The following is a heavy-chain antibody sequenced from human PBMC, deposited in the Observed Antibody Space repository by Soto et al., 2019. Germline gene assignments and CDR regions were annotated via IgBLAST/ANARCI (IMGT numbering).Heavy chain of an antibody. J-gene: IGHJ4*02. V-gene: IGHV1-46*01. CDR3: AYYDRSGSDY. CDR1: GYTFTSYY. CDR2: INPSGGST. Sequence: QVQLVQSGAEVKKPGASVKVSCKASGYTFTSYYMHWVRQAPGQGLEWMGIINPSGGSTSYAQKFQGRVTMTRDTSTSTVYMELRSLRSEDTAGYYCAYYDRSGSDYWGQGTLVTVSS. D-gene: IGHD3-22*01.